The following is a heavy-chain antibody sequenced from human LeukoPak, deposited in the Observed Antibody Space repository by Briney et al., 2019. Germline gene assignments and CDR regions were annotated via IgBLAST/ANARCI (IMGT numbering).Heavy chain of an antibody. V-gene: IGHV4-38-2*02. Sequence: PSETLSLTCTVSGYSISSGYYWGWIRQPPGKGLEWTGSIDHSGSTYYNPSLKSRITISVDTSKNQFSLKLSSVTAADTAVYYCARGIYWFDPWGQGTLVTVSS. CDR1: GYSISSGYY. J-gene: IGHJ5*02. CDR3: ARGIYWFDP. CDR2: IDHSGST.